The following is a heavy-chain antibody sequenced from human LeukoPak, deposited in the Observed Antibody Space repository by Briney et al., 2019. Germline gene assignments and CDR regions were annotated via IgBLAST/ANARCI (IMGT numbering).Heavy chain of an antibody. CDR3: ARDWGGPDDC. Sequence: GGSLRLSCVASGFNFSTSWMSCVRQAPGKGLEWVANINQNGNEKYSVDSVKGRFIISRDDAKNSLYLQMNSLTAEDTAIYYCARDWGGPDDCWGQGTLVTVSS. CDR2: INQNGNEK. V-gene: IGHV3-7*01. D-gene: IGHD3-16*01. J-gene: IGHJ4*02. CDR1: GFNFSTSW.